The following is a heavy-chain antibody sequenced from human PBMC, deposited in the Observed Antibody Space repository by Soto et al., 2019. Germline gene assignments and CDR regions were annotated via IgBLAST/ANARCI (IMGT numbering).Heavy chain of an antibody. Sequence: GGSLRLSCAASGFTFSSYGMHWVRQAPGKGLEWVSDIIDSGASTYYADSVKGRFTISRDNSKSTLYLQMNSLRAEDTALYYCAKGRSYYYYYGVDVWGQGTTVPSP. CDR3: AKGRSYYYYYGVDV. CDR1: GFTFSSYG. V-gene: IGHV3-23*01. J-gene: IGHJ6*02. CDR2: IIDSGAST.